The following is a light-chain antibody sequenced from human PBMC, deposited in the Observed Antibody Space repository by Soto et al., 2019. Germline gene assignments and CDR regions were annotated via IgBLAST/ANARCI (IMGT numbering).Light chain of an antibody. V-gene: IGKV2-30*01. CDR3: MQRTHWPLP. Sequence: DVVLTQSPLSLSVTLGQPASISCRSSQSLAYSDGNTYLNWVQQRPGQSPRRLIYRISSRDPGVPDRFSGSGSGDDFTLKISRVEAEDVGVYYCMQRTHWPLPFGGGTKVETK. CDR1: QSLAYSDGNTY. J-gene: IGKJ4*01. CDR2: RIS.